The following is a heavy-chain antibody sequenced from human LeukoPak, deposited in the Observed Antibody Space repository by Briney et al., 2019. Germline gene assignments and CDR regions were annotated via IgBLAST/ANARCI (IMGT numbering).Heavy chain of an antibody. Sequence: GGSLRLSCAASGFTFSSYSMNWVRQAPGKGLEWVSFISSSLDSNIYYADSVKGRFTISRDNAKNSLYLQMNSLRAEDTAVYYCTRLTGCGGDCDYWGQGTLVTVSS. V-gene: IGHV3-48*01. CDR3: TRLTGCGGDCDY. CDR1: GFTFSSYS. J-gene: IGHJ4*02. CDR2: ISSSLDSNI. D-gene: IGHD2-21*01.